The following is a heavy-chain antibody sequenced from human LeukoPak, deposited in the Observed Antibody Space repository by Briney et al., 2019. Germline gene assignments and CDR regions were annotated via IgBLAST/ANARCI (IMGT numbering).Heavy chain of an antibody. J-gene: IGHJ4*02. CDR1: GYSISSGYY. D-gene: IGHD3-22*01. CDR2: IYHSGST. V-gene: IGHV4-38-2*02. CDR3: ARVLTYYYDSSGYAYPPAHFDY. Sequence: SETLSLTCTVSGYSISSGYYWGWIRQPPGKGLEWISSIYHSGSTYYNPSLKSRVTISVDTSKNQFSLKLSSVTAADTAVYYCARVLTYYYDSSGYAYPPAHFDYWGQGTLVTVSS.